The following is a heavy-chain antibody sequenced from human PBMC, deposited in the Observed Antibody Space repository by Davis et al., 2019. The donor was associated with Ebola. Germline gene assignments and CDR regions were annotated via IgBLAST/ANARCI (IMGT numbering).Heavy chain of an antibody. CDR2: IYYSGST. Sequence: GSLRLSCTVSGGSISSSRYYWGWIRQPPGKGLEWIGSIYYSGSTYYNPSLKSRVTISVDTSKHQFSLKLSSVTAARTAVYYCARMAYYYDSSGYYSVLDYWGQGTLVTVSS. V-gene: IGHV4-39*01. D-gene: IGHD3-22*01. J-gene: IGHJ4*02. CDR3: ARMAYYYDSSGYYSVLDY. CDR1: GGSISSSRYY.